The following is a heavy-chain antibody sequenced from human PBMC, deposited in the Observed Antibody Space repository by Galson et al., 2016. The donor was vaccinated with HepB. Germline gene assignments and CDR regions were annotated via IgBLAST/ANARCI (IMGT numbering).Heavy chain of an antibody. D-gene: IGHD2-15*01. V-gene: IGHV5-51*01. CDR1: GYSFISYW. CDR3: ARHKEGGLRGDKFLMLLDY. CDR2: IYPGNSET. J-gene: IGHJ4*02. Sequence: QSGAEVKKSGESLKISCKVSGYSFISYWIGWVRQMPGKGLEWVGIIYPGNSETRYSPSFQGRVTISADKSISTAYLQWSSLKASDTAMYYCARHKEGGLRGDKFLMLLDYWGQGSPVTVSS.